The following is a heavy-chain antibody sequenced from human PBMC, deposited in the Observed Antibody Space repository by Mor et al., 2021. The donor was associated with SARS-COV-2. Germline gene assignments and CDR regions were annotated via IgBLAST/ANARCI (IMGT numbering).Heavy chain of an antibody. CDR2: IGASGSTV. V-gene: IGHV3-48*03. D-gene: IGHD5-18*01. J-gene: IGHJ3*02. CDR3: ARAGYSSLRAFDI. Sequence: EWNSYIGASGSTVYNADSVKGRFTISRDNAKNSLYLQMNSLRAEDTAIYYCARAGYSSLRAFDIWGQGTMVTVSS.